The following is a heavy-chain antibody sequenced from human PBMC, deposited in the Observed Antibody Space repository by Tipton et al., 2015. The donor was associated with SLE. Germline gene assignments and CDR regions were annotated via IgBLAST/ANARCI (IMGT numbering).Heavy chain of an antibody. CDR1: GGSISSSSYY. V-gene: IGHV4-39*07. D-gene: IGHD3-3*01. CDR2: IYYSGST. J-gene: IGHJ3*02. CDR3: ARVGEPNHYDFWSGYSQHDAFDI. Sequence: TLSLTCTVSGGSISSSSYYWGWIRQPPGKGLEWIGSIYYSGSTYYNPSLKSRVTISVDTSKNQFSLKLSSVTAADTAVYYCARVGEPNHYDFWSGYSQHDAFDIWGQGTMVTVSS.